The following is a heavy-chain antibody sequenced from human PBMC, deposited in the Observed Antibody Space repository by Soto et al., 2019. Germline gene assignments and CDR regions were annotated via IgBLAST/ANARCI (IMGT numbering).Heavy chain of an antibody. V-gene: IGHV1-69*12. CDR2: IIPIFGTT. CDR3: ARGHGDYPFDY. Sequence: QVQLVQSGAEVKKPGSSVKVSCKASGGTFSSYAISWVRQAPGQGLEWMGGIIPIFGTTNYAQKFQGRVTITADETTSTAYMELRSLRSEDKAVYYCARGHGDYPFDYWGQGTLVTVSS. CDR1: GGTFSSYA. D-gene: IGHD4-17*01. J-gene: IGHJ4*02.